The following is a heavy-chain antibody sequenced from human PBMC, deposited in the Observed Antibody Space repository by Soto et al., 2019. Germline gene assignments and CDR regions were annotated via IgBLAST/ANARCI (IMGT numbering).Heavy chain of an antibody. D-gene: IGHD4-4*01. J-gene: IGHJ4*02. CDR1: GYSFTDYW. V-gene: IGHV5-51*01. CDR3: ASSNERGDFDY. CDR2: IYPGDSDT. Sequence: GESLKISCQGSGYSFTDYWIGWFRQMPGKGLEWLGFIYPGDSDTTYSPSFQGQVKISADKSINTAYLQWSSLKASDTAMYYCASSNERGDFDYWGQGTLVTVSS.